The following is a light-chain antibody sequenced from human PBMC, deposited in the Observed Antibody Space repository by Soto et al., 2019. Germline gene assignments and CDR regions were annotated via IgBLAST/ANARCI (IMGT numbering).Light chain of an antibody. V-gene: IGKV1-27*01. CDR1: QAIDQS. CDR2: AAS. J-gene: IGKJ3*01. CDR3: QEHSGDLPVA. Sequence: GDRVTITCRASQAIDQSVAWSQPNPGQVPKLLIYAASTLHSGVPSRFSGSGAGAHFTLTITVLQPEDVATYYCQEHSGDLPVAFGPGTTVDV.